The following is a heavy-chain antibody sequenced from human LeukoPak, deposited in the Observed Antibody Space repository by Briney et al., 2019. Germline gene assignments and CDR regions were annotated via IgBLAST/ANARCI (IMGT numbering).Heavy chain of an antibody. Sequence: PSETLSLTCTVSGGSISSYYWSWIRQPPGKGLEWIGYIYYSGSTNYKSSLKSRVTISVDTSKNQFSLKLSSVTAADTAVYYCARPQDYYYYYMDVWGKGTTVTVSS. V-gene: IGHV4-59*12. CDR3: ARPQDYYYYYMDV. CDR2: IYYSGST. CDR1: GGSISSYY. J-gene: IGHJ6*03.